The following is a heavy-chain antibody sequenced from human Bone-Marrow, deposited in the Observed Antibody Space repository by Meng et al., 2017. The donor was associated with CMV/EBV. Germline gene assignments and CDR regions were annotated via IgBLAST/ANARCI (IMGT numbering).Heavy chain of an antibody. D-gene: IGHD2-2*02. V-gene: IGHV1-69*05. Sequence: YASSGVRKATGQGLEWMGGIIPIFGTANCAQKFQGRVTITTDESTSKAYMELSSLRSEDEAVYYCARGGGLDCTSTSCYRRVNWFDPWGQGTLVTVSS. CDR3: ARGGGLDCTSTSCYRRVNWFDP. J-gene: IGHJ5*02. CDR1: YA. CDR2: IIPIFGTA.